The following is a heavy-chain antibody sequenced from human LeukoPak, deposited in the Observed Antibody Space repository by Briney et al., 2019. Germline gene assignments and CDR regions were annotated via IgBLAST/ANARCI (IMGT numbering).Heavy chain of an antibody. V-gene: IGHV3-23*01. J-gene: IGHJ5*02. CDR2: IGGSGGST. Sequence: GGSLRLSCAASGFTFSSYAMSWVRQAPGKGLEWVSGIGGSGGSTYYADSVKGRFTISRDNSKNTLYLQMNSLRVEDTAVYYCAKDQAHYYDSSGEWFDPWGQGTLVTVSS. D-gene: IGHD3-22*01. CDR3: AKDQAHYYDSSGEWFDP. CDR1: GFTFSSYA.